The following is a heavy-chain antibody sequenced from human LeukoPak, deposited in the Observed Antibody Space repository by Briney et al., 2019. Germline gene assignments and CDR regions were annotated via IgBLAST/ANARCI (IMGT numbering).Heavy chain of an antibody. V-gene: IGHV1-18*01. CDR2: ISAYNGNT. Sequence: ASVKVSCKASGYTFTSYGISWVRQAPGQGLEWMGWISAYNGNTNYAQKLQGRVTMTRDMSTNTVYMELSSLRSEDTAVYYCARGSAGEGGNSVEGEYFQHWGQGSLVTVSS. CDR1: GYTFTSYG. J-gene: IGHJ1*01. CDR3: ARGSAGEGGNSVEGEYFQH. D-gene: IGHD5-24*01.